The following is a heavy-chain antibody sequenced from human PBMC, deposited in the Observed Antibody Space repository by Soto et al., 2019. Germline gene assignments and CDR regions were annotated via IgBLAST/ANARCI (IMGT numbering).Heavy chain of an antibody. CDR2: IWYDGSNK. Sequence: GGSLRLSCAASGFTFSSYGMHWVRQAPGKGLEWVAVIWYDGSNKYYADSVKGRFTISRDNSKNTLYLQMNSLRAEDTAVYYCARARNSVALSFHHWGQGTLVTVSS. V-gene: IGHV3-33*01. J-gene: IGHJ1*01. CDR1: GFTFSSYG. D-gene: IGHD2-15*01. CDR3: ARARNSVALSFHH.